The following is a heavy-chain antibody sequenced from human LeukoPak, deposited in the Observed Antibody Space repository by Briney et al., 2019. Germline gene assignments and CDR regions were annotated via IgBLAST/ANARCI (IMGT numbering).Heavy chain of an antibody. J-gene: IGHJ4*02. CDR2: ISSSSSYI. CDR3: ARDSSSGYYSKADY. Sequence: PGGSLTLSCAASGFTFSSYSMNWVRQAPGKGLEWVSSISSSSSYIYYADSVKGRFTISRDNAKNSLYLQMNSLRAEDPAVYYCARDSSSGYYSKADYWGQGTLVTVSS. CDR1: GFTFSSYS. V-gene: IGHV3-21*01. D-gene: IGHD3-22*01.